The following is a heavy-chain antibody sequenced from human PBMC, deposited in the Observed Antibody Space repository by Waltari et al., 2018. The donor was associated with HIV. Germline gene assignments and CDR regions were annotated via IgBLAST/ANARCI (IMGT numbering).Heavy chain of an antibody. V-gene: IGHV3-72*01. CDR3: VRESIETVMITSGLLFYYDMDV. D-gene: IGHD3-16*01. CDR2: IRNKANSYNT. J-gene: IGHJ6*02. Sequence: EVQLAESGGGLVQPGGSLRFSGAASGSPFGDPYLDWVRQAPGKGLEWVGRIRNKANSYNTDYAASVEGRFSISRDDSKNSLYLQMNSLKTEDTAVYYCVRESIETVMITSGLLFYYDMDVWGQGTTVTVSS. CDR1: GSPFGDPY.